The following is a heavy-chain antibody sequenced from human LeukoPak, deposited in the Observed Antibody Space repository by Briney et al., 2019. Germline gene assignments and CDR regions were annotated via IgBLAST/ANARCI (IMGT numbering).Heavy chain of an antibody. J-gene: IGHJ6*03. Sequence: PSETLSLTCTVSGGSISSYYWSWIRQPAGNGLEWIGRIFTSGSNNYNPSLKSRVTISVDKAKNQFSLKLSSVTAADTAVYYCARSYGYDNYYYCYMDVWGKGTTVTVSS. CDR2: IFTSGSN. D-gene: IGHD5-18*01. CDR1: GGSISSYY. CDR3: ARSYGYDNYYYCYMDV. V-gene: IGHV4-4*07.